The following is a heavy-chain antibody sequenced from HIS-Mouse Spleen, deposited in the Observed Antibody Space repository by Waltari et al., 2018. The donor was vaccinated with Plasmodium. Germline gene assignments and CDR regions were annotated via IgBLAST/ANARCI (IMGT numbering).Heavy chain of an antibody. CDR3: ARVTSAGVYWYFDL. V-gene: IGHV4-34*01. J-gene: IGHJ2*01. D-gene: IGHD3-3*01. CDR2: INHSGSA. CDR1: GRSFGGYC. Sequence: QVQLQQWGAGLLKPSDTLSLTCSVSGRSFGGYCWSWIRQPPGKGLAWVGEINHSGSANADPPPKSRVTRAVYTSNNQCALKLSSVTAADMAVYYCARVTSAGVYWYFDLGGRGTLVTVAS.